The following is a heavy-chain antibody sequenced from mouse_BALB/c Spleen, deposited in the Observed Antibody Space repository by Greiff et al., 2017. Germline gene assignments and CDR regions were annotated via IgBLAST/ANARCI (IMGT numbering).Heavy chain of an antibody. CDR1: GYTFSSYW. CDR3: ARSEVRRDYAMDY. V-gene: IGHV1-9*01. D-gene: IGHD2-14*01. Sequence: VQLQQSGAELMKPGASVKISSTATGYTFSSYWIAWVQQRPGHGLEWIGGILPGSGSTNYNEKFKGKATFTADTSSNTAYMQLSSLTSEDSAVYYCARSEVRRDYAMDYWGQGTSVTVSS. J-gene: IGHJ4*01. CDR2: ILPGSGST.